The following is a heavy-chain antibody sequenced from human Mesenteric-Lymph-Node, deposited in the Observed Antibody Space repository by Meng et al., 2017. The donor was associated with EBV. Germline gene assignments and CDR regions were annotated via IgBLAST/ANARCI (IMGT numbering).Heavy chain of an antibody. Sequence: QGQLVQSGAEVKKPGASVRVLCKASGYTFTSYGISWVRQAPGQGLEWMGWISTYNGNTNYAQKVQGRVTMTRETSTSTAYMELRSLRSDDTAVYYCARGRRDYDSGSYPDFDYWGQGTLVTVSS. V-gene: IGHV1-18*01. CDR3: ARGRRDYDSGSYPDFDY. J-gene: IGHJ4*02. D-gene: IGHD3-10*01. CDR1: GYTFTSYG. CDR2: ISTYNGNT.